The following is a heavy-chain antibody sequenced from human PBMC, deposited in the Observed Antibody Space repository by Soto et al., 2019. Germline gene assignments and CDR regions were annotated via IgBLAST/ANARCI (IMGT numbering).Heavy chain of an antibody. CDR3: ARDETEWELLIDYYYGMDV. D-gene: IGHD1-26*01. Sequence: ASVKVSCKASGYTFTSYGISCVRQAPGQGLEWMGWISAYNGNTNYAQKLQGRVTMTTDTSTSTAYMELRSLRSDDTAVYYCARDETEWELLIDYYYGMDVWGQGTTVTVSS. CDR1: GYTFTSYG. J-gene: IGHJ6*02. CDR2: ISAYNGNT. V-gene: IGHV1-18*01.